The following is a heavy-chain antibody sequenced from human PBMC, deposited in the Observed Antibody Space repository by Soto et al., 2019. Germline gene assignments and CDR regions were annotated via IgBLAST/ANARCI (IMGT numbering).Heavy chain of an antibody. J-gene: IGHJ4*02. CDR3: ARTSGCNNGVCYKFDY. Sequence: PGDSLKISCKGSGYSFPSYWIGWVRQMPGKGREWMGIVYPGDSDTRYSPSFQGQVAISADKSISTAYLQWSSLKASDTAMYYCARTSGCNNGVCYKFDYWGQGTLVTVPA. CDR2: VYPGDSDT. D-gene: IGHD2-8*01. CDR1: GYSFPSYW. V-gene: IGHV5-51*01.